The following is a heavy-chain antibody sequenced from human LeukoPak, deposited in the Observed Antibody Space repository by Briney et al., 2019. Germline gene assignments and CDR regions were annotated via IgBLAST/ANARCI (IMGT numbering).Heavy chain of an antibody. D-gene: IGHD1-26*01. V-gene: IGHV4-31*03. CDR3: ASQSGSYYSAFDI. CDR1: GGSISSGGYY. J-gene: IGHJ3*02. Sequence: SETLSLTCTVSGGSISSGGYYWSWLRQHPGKGLEWIGYIYYSGSTYYNPSLKSRVTISVDTSKNQFSLKLSSVTAADTAVYYCASQSGSYYSAFDIWSQGTMGTVSS. CDR2: IYYSGST.